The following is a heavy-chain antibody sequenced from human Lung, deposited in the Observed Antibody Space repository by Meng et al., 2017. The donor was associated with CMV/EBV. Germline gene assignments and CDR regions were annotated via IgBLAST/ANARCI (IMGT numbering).Heavy chain of an antibody. V-gene: IGHV3-7*01. D-gene: IGHD6-25*01. CDR2: IKEDGSEG. CDR1: GFSLSAYW. CDR3: VRGRGLDA. Sequence: GESLKISCAASGFSLSAYWMTWVRQAPGQGLEWVANIKEDGSEGDYVDSVEGRFTISRDNSRNSLFLEMNSLRVGDTAVYYCVRGRGLDAWGQGTTVTVSS. J-gene: IGHJ6*02.